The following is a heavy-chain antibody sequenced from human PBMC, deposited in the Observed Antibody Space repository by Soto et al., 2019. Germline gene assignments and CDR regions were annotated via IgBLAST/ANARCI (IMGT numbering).Heavy chain of an antibody. J-gene: IGHJ5*02. CDR1: GGSISSGGHY. CDR3: ARGETYYGTTTWFDP. D-gene: IGHD1-1*01. CDR2: IYYSGST. Sequence: TPSLTCTVSGGSISSGGHYWNWIRQHPGKGLEWIGYIYYSGSTFYNPSLKSRVTMSVDTSQNQFSLKLSAVTAADTAVYYCARGETYYGTTTWFDPWGQGTLVTVSS. V-gene: IGHV4-31*03.